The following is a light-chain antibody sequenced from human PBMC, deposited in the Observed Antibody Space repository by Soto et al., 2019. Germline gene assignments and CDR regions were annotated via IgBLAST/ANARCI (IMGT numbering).Light chain of an antibody. CDR2: EVS. J-gene: IGLJ1*01. CDR3: SSYTSRSTLGV. Sequence: QSVLTQPASVSGSPGQSITISCTGTSNDVGGYNFVSWYQQHPGKAPKLMIYEVSNRPSGVSNRFSGYKSGNTASLTISGLQPEDEADYYCSSYTSRSTLGVFGTGTKVTVL. V-gene: IGLV2-14*01. CDR1: SNDVGGYNF.